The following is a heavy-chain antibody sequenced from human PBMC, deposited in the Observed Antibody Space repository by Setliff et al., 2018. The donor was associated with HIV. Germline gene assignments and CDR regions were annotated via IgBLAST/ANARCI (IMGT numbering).Heavy chain of an antibody. J-gene: IGHJ3*02. Sequence: SETLSLTCAVSGGAIDDINWWSWIRQPPGKGLEWIGYIYHSGSTHYNPSLNSRVAFSVDTSKNQFSLKLYSVTVADTAFYYCARADSSSWFFATFDIWGQGTMVTVSS. D-gene: IGHD6-13*01. CDR3: ARADSSSWFFATFDI. CDR1: GGAIDDINW. V-gene: IGHV4-30-4*01. CDR2: IYHSGST.